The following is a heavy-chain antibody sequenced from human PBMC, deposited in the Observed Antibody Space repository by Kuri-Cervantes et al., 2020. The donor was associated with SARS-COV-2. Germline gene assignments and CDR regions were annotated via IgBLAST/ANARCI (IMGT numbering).Heavy chain of an antibody. J-gene: IGHJ4*02. CDR1: GGSLSGSY. Sequence: SETLSPTCGVYGGSLSGSYWSWIRQSPGKRLEWIGEVNHNGGANYNPSLKSRVTISVDTSKNQFSLKLSSVTAADTAVYYCVSSSSSWPYYLDYWGQGTLVTVSS. CDR3: VSSSSSWPYYLDY. CDR2: VNHNGGA. V-gene: IGHV4-34*01. D-gene: IGHD6-13*01.